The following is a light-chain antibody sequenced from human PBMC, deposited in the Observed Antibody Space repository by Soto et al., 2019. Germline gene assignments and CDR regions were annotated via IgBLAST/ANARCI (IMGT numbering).Light chain of an antibody. Sequence: DIQMTQSPSTLSASVGDRVTITCRASQSISSWLAWYQQKPGKAPKLLIYDASSLESGVPSRFSRSGSRTEFTLTISSLQPDDFATYYCQQYNSYSMYTFGQGTKLEIK. CDR1: QSISSW. CDR2: DAS. CDR3: QQYNSYSMYT. V-gene: IGKV1-5*01. J-gene: IGKJ2*01.